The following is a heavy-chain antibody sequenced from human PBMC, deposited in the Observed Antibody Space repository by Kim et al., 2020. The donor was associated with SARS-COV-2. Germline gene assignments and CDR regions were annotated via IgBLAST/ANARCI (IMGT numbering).Heavy chain of an antibody. CDR2: VNAGNGNT. D-gene: IGHD4-17*01. CDR3: ARDYSDQTGRIGFWFDP. CDR1: GYTFTSYA. J-gene: IGHJ5*02. Sequence: ASVKVSCKASGYTFTSYAMQWVRQAPGQRLEWMGWVNAGNGNTRYSQKFQDRITITRDTSASTAYMELSSLTSEDTALYYCARDYSDQTGRIGFWFDPWGQGTLVTVSS. V-gene: IGHV1-3*01.